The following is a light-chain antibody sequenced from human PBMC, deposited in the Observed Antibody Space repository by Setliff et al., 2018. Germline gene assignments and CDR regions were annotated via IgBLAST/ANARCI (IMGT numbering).Light chain of an antibody. J-gene: IGLJ1*01. CDR3: SSYTSSSPDV. V-gene: IGLV2-14*01. CDR1: SSDVGGYNY. CDR2: DVS. Sequence: QSVLTQPASVSGSPGQSITISCTGTSSDVGGYNYVSWYQQHPGKAPKLMIYDVSKRPSGVSNRFSGSKSGNTASLTISGLQAEDEADYYCSSYTSSSPDVFGTGTKVTVL.